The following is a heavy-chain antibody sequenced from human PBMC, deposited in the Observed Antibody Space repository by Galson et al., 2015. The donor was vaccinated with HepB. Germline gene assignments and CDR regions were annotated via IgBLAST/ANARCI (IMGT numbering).Heavy chain of an antibody. J-gene: IGHJ6*02. D-gene: IGHD4-17*01. CDR3: AKGGLRSFYYGMDV. V-gene: IGHV3-33*06. Sequence: SLRLSCAASGFTLSSYGMHWVRQAPGKGLEWVAVIWYDGSNKYYADSVKGRFTISRDNSKNTLYLQMNSLRAEDTAVYYCAKGGLRSFYYGMDVWGQGTTVTVSS. CDR2: IWYDGSNK. CDR1: GFTLSSYG.